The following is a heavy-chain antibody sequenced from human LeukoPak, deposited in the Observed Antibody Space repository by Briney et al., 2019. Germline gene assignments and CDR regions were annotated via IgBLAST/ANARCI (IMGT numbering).Heavy chain of an antibody. J-gene: IGHJ5*02. CDR1: GGSISSSSYY. Sequence: SETLSLTCTVSGGSISSSSYYWSWIRQPPGKGLEWIGEINHSGSTNYNPSLKSRVTISVDTSKNQFSLKLSSVTAADTAVYYCATADRNIAWFDPWGQGTLVTVSS. CDR2: INHSGST. V-gene: IGHV4-39*07. D-gene: IGHD2/OR15-2a*01. CDR3: ATADRNIAWFDP.